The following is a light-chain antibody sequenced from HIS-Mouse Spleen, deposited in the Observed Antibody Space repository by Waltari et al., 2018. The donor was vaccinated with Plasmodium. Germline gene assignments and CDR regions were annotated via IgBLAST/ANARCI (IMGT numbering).Light chain of an antibody. Sequence: QSALTQPRSVSGSPGQSVTISCTGTSSDVGGYNYVSWYQQHPGKAPKLMIYDVSKRPSGVPYRFSGSNAGNSASLTISGLQAVDAADYYCGSYAGSYTLVFGGGTKLIGL. V-gene: IGLV2-11*01. J-gene: IGLJ2*01. CDR3: GSYAGSYTLV. CDR1: SSDVGGYNY. CDR2: DVS.